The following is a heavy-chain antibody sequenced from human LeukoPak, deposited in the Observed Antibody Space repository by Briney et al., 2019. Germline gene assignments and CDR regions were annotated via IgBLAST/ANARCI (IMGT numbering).Heavy chain of an antibody. Sequence: PGGSLRLSCAASGFTFSSYEMNWVRQAPGKGLEWVSYISSSGSTIYYADSVKGRFTISRDNAKNPLYLQMNSLRAEDTAVYYCARDRGVLRFLEWSRYAFDIWGQGTMVTVSS. CDR2: ISSSGSTI. J-gene: IGHJ3*02. CDR1: GFTFSSYE. D-gene: IGHD3-3*01. CDR3: ARDRGVLRFLEWSRYAFDI. V-gene: IGHV3-48*03.